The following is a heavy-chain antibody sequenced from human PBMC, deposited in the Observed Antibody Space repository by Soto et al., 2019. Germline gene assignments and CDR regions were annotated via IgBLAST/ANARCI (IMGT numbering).Heavy chain of an antibody. CDR3: AAEEGYCSGGSCLTYHFDY. CDR2: IVVGSGNT. V-gene: IGHV1-58*02. J-gene: IGHJ4*02. D-gene: IGHD2-15*01. Sequence: ASVKVSCKASGFTSTSSAMQWVRQARGQRLEWIGWIVVGSGNTNYAQKFQERVTITRDMSTSTAYMELSSLRSEDTAVYYCAAEEGYCSGGSCLTYHFDYWGQGTLVTVSS. CDR1: GFTSTSSA.